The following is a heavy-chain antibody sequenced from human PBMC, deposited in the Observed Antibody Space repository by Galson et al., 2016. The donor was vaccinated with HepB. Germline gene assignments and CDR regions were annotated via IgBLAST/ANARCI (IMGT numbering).Heavy chain of an antibody. V-gene: IGHV4-34*01. CDR2: INHRGST. CDR1: GGSFSNYC. Sequence: ETLSLTCAVYGGSFSNYCWSWIRQPPGKGLEWIGEINHRGSTNYNPSLESRVTISVDTSKNQFSLRLSSVTAADTAVYYCARRTRYNWNYGSFYYGMDVWGQGTTVTVSS. D-gene: IGHD1-7*01. J-gene: IGHJ6*02. CDR3: ARRTRYNWNYGSFYYGMDV.